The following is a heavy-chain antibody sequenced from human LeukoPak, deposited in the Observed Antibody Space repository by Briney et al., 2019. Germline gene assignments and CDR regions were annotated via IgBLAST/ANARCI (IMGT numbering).Heavy chain of an antibody. CDR2: MRHSGST. CDR1: GYSISTDYH. Sequence: SETLSLTCAVSGYSISTDYHWGWIRQPPGKGLEWIGAMRHSGSTYYNPSLKSRVTISVDTSKNQVSLKLNSVTAADTAVYYCARDRSYYTFDYWGQGTLVIVSA. J-gene: IGHJ4*02. CDR3: ARDRSYYTFDY. D-gene: IGHD3-10*01. V-gene: IGHV4-38-2*02.